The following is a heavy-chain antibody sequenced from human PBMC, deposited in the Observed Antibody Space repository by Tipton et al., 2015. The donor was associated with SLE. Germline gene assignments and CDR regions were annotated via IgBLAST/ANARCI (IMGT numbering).Heavy chain of an antibody. D-gene: IGHD6-13*01. V-gene: IGHV4-61*02. CDR3: ARVNIEAAGHFDY. J-gene: IGHJ4*02. CDR1: GGSISSGSYY. Sequence: TLSLTCTVSGGSISSGSYYWSWIRQPAGKGLEWIGRIYTSGSTNYNPSLKSRVTISVDTSKNQFSLKLSSVTAADTAVYYCARVNIEAAGHFDYWGQGTLVTVSS. CDR2: IYTSGST.